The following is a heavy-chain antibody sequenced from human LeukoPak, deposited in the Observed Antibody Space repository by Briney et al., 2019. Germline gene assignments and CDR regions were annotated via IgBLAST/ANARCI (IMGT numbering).Heavy chain of an antibody. CDR3: ARELTRSGEFDC. V-gene: IGHV1-3*01. D-gene: IGHD3-10*01. Sequence: ASVKVSCKASGYTFTTYGISWVRQAPGQGLEWMGWINAANGDTKYSQRFQGRVTVTRDTSASTVYMELSSLTSEDTALYYCARELTRSGEFDCWGQGTLVTVSA. CDR2: INAANGDT. J-gene: IGHJ5*01. CDR1: GYTFTTYG.